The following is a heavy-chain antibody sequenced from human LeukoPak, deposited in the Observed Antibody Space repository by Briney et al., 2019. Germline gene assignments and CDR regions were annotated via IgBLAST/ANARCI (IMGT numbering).Heavy chain of an antibody. CDR1: GGSISSSSYY. CDR3: ARIHVSWQWLVWGYFDY. D-gene: IGHD6-19*01. V-gene: IGHV4-39*07. J-gene: IGHJ4*02. Sequence: PSETLSLTCTVSGGSISSSSYYWGWIRQPPGTGPEWIGSIYYSGSTYYNPSLKSRVTISVDTSKNQFSLKLSSVTAADTAVYYCARIHVSWQWLVWGYFDYWGQGTLVTVSS. CDR2: IYYSGST.